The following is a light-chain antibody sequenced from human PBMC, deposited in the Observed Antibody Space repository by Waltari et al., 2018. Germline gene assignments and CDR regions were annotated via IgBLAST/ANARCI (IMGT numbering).Light chain of an antibody. CDR2: YTSDSEK. J-gene: IGLJ3*02. Sequence: QPVLTQPPSSSASPGESARLTCTLPSDINVDAFIIYWYQQNPGSPPRFLLYYTSDSEKAQGSGVPSRFSGSKDASANAGILLISGLQSEDEADYYCMFWPNNVWVFGGGTKLTVL. CDR3: MFWPNNVWV. CDR1: SDINVDAFI. V-gene: IGLV5-37*01.